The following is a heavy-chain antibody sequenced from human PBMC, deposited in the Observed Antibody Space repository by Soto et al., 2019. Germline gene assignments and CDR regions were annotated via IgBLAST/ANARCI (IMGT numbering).Heavy chain of an antibody. CDR3: AREPGTANAFDI. Sequence: LSCAASRLTFSSYGMHWVRQNPGKGLEWVAVIWYDGSNKYYADSVKGRFTISRDNSKNTLYLQMNSLRAEDTAVYYCAREPGTANAFDIWGQGTMVTVS. CDR2: IWYDGSNK. V-gene: IGHV3-33*01. D-gene: IGHD5-18*01. J-gene: IGHJ3*02. CDR1: RLTFSSYG.